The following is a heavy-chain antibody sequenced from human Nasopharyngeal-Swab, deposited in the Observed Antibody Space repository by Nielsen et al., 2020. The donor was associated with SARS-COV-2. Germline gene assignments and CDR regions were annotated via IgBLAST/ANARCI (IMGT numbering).Heavy chain of an antibody. CDR2: IRSKANSYAT. V-gene: IGHV3-73*01. Sequence: GESLKISCAASGFTFSSYAMHWVRQASGKGLEWVGRIRSKANSYATAYAASVKGRFTISRDDSKNTAYLQMNSLKTEDTAVYYCTGTMVQGVWGQGTLVTVSS. D-gene: IGHD3-10*01. CDR1: GFTFSSYA. CDR3: TGTMVQGV. J-gene: IGHJ4*02.